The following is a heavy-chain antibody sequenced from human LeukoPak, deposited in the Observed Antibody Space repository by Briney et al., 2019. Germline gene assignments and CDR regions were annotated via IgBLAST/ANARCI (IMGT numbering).Heavy chain of an antibody. Sequence: GGSLRLSCAASGFTFSSYAMSWVRQAPGKGLDWVSAISGSGGSTYYADSVKGRFTISRDNSKNTLYLQMNSLRAEDTAVYYCASSVTGTYYFDYWGQGTLDTVSS. D-gene: IGHD1-20*01. V-gene: IGHV3-23*01. CDR3: ASSVTGTYYFDY. J-gene: IGHJ4*02. CDR1: GFTFSSYA. CDR2: ISGSGGST.